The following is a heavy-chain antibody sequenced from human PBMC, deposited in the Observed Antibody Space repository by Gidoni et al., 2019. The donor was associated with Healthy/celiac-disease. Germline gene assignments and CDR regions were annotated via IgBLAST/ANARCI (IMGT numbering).Heavy chain of an antibody. CDR3: AHGTETGVKMCTSCYIWLDAFDI. Sequence: GKALEWLALIYWDDDKRYSPSLKSRLTITKDTSKNQVVLTMTNMDPVDTATYYCAHGTETGVKMCTSCYIWLDAFDIWGQGTMVTVSS. D-gene: IGHD2-2*01. J-gene: IGHJ3*02. CDR2: IYWDDDK. V-gene: IGHV2-5*02.